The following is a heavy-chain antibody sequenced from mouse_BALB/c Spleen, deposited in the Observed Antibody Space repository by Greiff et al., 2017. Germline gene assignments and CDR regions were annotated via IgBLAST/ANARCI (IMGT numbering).Heavy chain of an antibody. D-gene: IGHD2-3*01. J-gene: IGHJ1*01. V-gene: IGHV1S56*01. Sequence: QVQLQQSGPELVKPGASVKMSCKASGYTFTSYYIHWVKQRPGQGLEWIGWIYPGDGSTKYNEKFKGKTTLTADKSSSTAYMLLSSLTSEDSAIYFCARRDGPWYFDVWGAGTTVTVSS. CDR2: IYPGDGST. CDR1: GYTFTSYY. CDR3: ARRDGPWYFDV.